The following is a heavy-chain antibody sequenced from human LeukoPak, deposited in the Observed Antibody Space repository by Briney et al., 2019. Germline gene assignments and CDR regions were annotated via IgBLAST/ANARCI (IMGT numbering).Heavy chain of an antibody. Sequence: TETLSLTCTVSGGSISSYYRSWIRQPPGKGLEWMGYIKYSGSANYNPSLTSRVTISVDTPKNQFSLKLSSVTATDTAVYYCARTRYYYDSSGYYNAFDIWGQGTMVTVSS. D-gene: IGHD3-22*01. V-gene: IGHV4-59*12. CDR3: ARTRYYYDSSGYYNAFDI. J-gene: IGHJ3*02. CDR2: IKYSGSA. CDR1: GGSISSYY.